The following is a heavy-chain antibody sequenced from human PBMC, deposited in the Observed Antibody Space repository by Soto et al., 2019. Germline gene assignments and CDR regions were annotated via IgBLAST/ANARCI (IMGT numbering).Heavy chain of an antibody. V-gene: IGHV2-5*02. J-gene: IGHJ3*02. CDR1: GFSLNTRGVG. Sequence: SGPTLVNPTQTLTLTCTFSGFSLNTRGVGVGWIRQPPGKALEWLAVIYWDDDRRYSPSLNSRLTITKDTSRNQMVLTMTNMDPVDTATYYCAHIMITYGGVIGLDAFDNWGQGTMDTVSS. D-gene: IGHD3-16*02. CDR2: IYWDDDR. CDR3: AHIMITYGGVIGLDAFDN.